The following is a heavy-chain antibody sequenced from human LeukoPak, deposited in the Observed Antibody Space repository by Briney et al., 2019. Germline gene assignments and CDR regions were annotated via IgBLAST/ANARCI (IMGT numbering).Heavy chain of an antibody. CDR3: ACYNVRGGNNWFDP. Sequence: GASVKVSCKASGGTFSSYAISWVRQAPGQGLEWMGGIIPIFGTANYAQKFQGRVTITADESTSTAYMELSSLRSEDTAVYYCACYNVRGGNNWFDPWGQGTLVTVSS. V-gene: IGHV1-69*13. CDR2: IIPIFGTA. J-gene: IGHJ5*02. CDR1: GGTFSSYA. D-gene: IGHD3-10*02.